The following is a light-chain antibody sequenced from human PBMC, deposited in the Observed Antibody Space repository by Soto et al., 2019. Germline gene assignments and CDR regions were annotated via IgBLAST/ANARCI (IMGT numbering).Light chain of an antibody. CDR1: SSDVGGYNY. J-gene: IGLJ1*01. Sequence: QYALTQPASVSGSPGQSITISCTGTSSDVGGYNYVSWYQQHPGKAPKLMIYDVSNRPSGVSNRFSGSKSGNTASLTISGLQAEDEADYYCSSYTSSSTFYVIGTGTKVTVL. V-gene: IGLV2-14*01. CDR2: DVS. CDR3: SSYTSSSTFYV.